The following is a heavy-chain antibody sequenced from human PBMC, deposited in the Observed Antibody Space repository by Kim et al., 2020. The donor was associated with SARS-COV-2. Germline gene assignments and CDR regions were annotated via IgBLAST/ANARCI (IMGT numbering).Heavy chain of an antibody. Sequence: SVKVSCKASGGTFSSYAISWVRQAPGQGLEWMGGIIPIFGTANYAQKFQGRVTITADESTSTAYMELSSLRSEDTAVYYCARGRGAISVVVPAATGGWDYWGQGTLVTVSS. D-gene: IGHD2-2*01. V-gene: IGHV1-69*13. CDR1: GGTFSSYA. J-gene: IGHJ4*02. CDR3: ARGRGAISVVVPAATGGWDY. CDR2: IIPIFGTA.